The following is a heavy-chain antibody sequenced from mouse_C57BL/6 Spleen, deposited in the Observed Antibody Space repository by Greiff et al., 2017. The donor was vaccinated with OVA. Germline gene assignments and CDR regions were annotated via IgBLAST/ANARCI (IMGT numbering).Heavy chain of an antibody. CDR3: ASGGPDY. CDR1: GYTFTSYW. CDR2: IDPSDSYT. J-gene: IGHJ2*01. V-gene: IGHV1-59*01. Sequence: QVQLKQPGAELVRPGTSVKLSCKASGYTFTSYWMHWVKQRPGQGLEWIGVIDPSDSYTNYNQKFKGKATLTVDTSSSTAYMQLSSLTSEDSAVYYCASGGPDYWGQGTTLTVSS.